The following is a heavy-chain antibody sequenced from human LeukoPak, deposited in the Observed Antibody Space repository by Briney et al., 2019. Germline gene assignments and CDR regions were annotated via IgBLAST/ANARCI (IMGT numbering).Heavy chain of an antibody. D-gene: IGHD5-12*01. CDR3: ARGGYSGYADFDY. CDR2: INHSGST. CDR1: GGSFSGYY. Sequence: PSETLSLTCAVYGGSFSGYYWSWIRQPPGKGLEWIGEINHSGSTNYNPSLESRVTISVDTSKNQFSLKLSSVTAADTAVYYCARGGYSGYADFDYWGQGTLVTVSS. J-gene: IGHJ4*02. V-gene: IGHV4-34*01.